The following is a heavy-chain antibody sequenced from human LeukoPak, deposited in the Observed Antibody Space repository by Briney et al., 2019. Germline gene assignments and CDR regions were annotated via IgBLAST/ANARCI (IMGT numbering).Heavy chain of an antibody. J-gene: IGHJ6*02. CDR3: AKDPHYYGSGSSINYYYYYGMDV. D-gene: IGHD3-10*01. V-gene: IGHV3-30*02. CDR2: IRYDGSNK. Sequence: PGGSLRLSCAASGFTFSSYGMHWVRQAPGKGLEWVAFIRYDGSNKYYADSVKGRFTISRDNSKNTLYLQMNSLRAEDTAVYYCAKDPHYYGSGSSINYYYYYGMDVWGQGTTVTVSS. CDR1: GFTFSSYG.